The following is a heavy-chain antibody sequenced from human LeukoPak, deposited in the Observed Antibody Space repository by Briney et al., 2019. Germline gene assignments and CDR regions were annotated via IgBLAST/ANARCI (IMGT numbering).Heavy chain of an antibody. D-gene: IGHD3-22*01. J-gene: IGHJ4*02. V-gene: IGHV3-30-3*01. CDR2: ISYDGSNR. Sequence: GGSLRLSCAASGFTFSSYAMHWVRQAPGKGLEWVAVISYDGSNRYYADSVKGRFTISRDNSKNTLYLQMNSLRAEDTAVYYCARDFTMIVVVPPWGAFDYWGQGTLVTVSS. CDR3: ARDFTMIVVVPPWGAFDY. CDR1: GFTFSSYA.